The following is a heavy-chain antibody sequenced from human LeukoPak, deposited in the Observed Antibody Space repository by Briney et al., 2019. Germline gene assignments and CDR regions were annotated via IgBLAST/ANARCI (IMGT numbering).Heavy chain of an antibody. CDR2: ILGSGDAK. V-gene: IGHV3-23*01. CDR3: VKGAYDYLEIAYFDY. D-gene: IGHD5-12*01. CDR1: GFTFSNYA. Sequence: PGGSLRLSCAASGFTFSNYAMNWVRQAPGKELEWVSVILGSGDAKDYADSVKGRFTISRDKSKNTLYLQMNSLTAEDTAVYYCVKGAYDYLEIAYFDYWGQGTLVTVSS. J-gene: IGHJ4*02.